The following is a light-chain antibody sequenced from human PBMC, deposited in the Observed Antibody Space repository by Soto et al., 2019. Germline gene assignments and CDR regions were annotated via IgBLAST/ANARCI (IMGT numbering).Light chain of an antibody. CDR3: SSYSSSSTYV. Sequence: QSVLTQPASVSGSPGQSITISCTGTSSDVGGYNYVSWFQQHPGKAPKLMIYDVSYRPSGVSDRFSGSKSGNTASLTISGLQAEDEADYYFSSYSSSSTYVFGTGTKLTVL. CDR2: DVS. CDR1: SSDVGGYNY. J-gene: IGLJ1*01. V-gene: IGLV2-14*01.